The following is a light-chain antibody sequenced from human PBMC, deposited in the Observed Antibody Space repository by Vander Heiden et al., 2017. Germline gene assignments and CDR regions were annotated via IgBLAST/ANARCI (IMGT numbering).Light chain of an antibody. CDR3: QQYDSLPLT. CDR1: QDINNY. Sequence: IQMTHSPSSLSASVGDRVTIICQASQDINNYLNWYQQKPGKAPELLIYDASNLETGVPSRFSGSGSGTDFTFTISSLQPEDIATYYCQQYDSLPLTFGGGTKVDIK. V-gene: IGKV1-33*01. J-gene: IGKJ4*01. CDR2: DAS.